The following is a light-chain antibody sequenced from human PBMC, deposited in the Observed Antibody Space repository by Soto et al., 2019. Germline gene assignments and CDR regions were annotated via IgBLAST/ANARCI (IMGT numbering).Light chain of an antibody. J-gene: IGKJ2*01. CDR2: WAS. CDR1: QSLLFSSDNKNY. V-gene: IGKV4-1*01. Sequence: DIVMTQSPDSLAVSLGERATINCKSSQSLLFSSDNKNYLAWYQQRPGQPPRLLIYWASTRESGVPDRFSGSGSGTEFTLTITGLQAEDVAVYYCQQYYDTLYTFGQGTKLEIK. CDR3: QQYYDTLYT.